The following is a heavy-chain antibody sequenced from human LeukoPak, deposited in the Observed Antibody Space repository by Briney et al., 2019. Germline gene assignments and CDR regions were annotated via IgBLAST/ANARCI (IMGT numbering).Heavy chain of an antibody. CDR3: ARERAARGIYYFDY. V-gene: IGHV1-69*06. CDR2: IIPIFGTA. J-gene: IGHJ4*02. Sequence: GASVKVSCKASGGTFSSYAISWVRQAPGQGLEWMGGIIPIFGTANYAQKFQGRVTITADKSTSTAYMELSSLRSEDTAVYYCARERAARGIYYFDYWGQGTLVTVSS. D-gene: IGHD6-6*01. CDR1: GGTFSSYA.